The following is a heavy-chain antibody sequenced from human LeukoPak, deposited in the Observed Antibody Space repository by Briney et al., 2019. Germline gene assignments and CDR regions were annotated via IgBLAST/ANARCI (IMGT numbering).Heavy chain of an antibody. CDR2: ICDNNGNT. V-gene: IGHV1-18*01. CDR3: ARGPRFDP. J-gene: IGHJ5*02. Sequence: GASVRVSCKASGYPFTMYGFNWVQQAPGHGLEWMGCICDNNGNTNYAQKFQGRVTMTTDTSTNTAYMDLTNLKSDDTAIYYCARGPRFDPWGQGTLVTVSS. CDR1: GYPFTMYG.